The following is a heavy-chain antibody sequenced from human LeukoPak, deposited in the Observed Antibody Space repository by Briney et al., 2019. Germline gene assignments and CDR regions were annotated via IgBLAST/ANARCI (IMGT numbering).Heavy chain of an antibody. CDR2: ISGSGGST. J-gene: IGHJ4*02. D-gene: IGHD3-9*01. CDR3: AKAWEYYDILTGYPQSPLDY. V-gene: IGHV3-23*01. Sequence: GGSLRLSCAASGFTFSSYAMSWVRQAPGKGLEWVSAISGSGGSTYYADSVKGRFTISRDNSKNTLYLQMNSLRAEDTAVYYCAKAWEYYDILTGYPQSPLDYWGQGTLVTVSS. CDR1: GFTFSSYA.